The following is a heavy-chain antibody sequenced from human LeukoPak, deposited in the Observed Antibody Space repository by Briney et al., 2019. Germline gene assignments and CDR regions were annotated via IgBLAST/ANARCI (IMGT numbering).Heavy chain of an antibody. CDR3: ARVEMATITLDY. CDR2: INPSGGST. V-gene: IGHV1-46*01. Sequence: ASVKASCKASGYTFTSYYMHWVRQAPGQGLEWMGIINPSGGSTSYAQKFQGRVTMTRDTSISTAYMELSRLRSDDTAVYYCARVEMATITLDYWGQGTLVTVSS. J-gene: IGHJ4*02. D-gene: IGHD5-24*01. CDR1: GYTFTSYY.